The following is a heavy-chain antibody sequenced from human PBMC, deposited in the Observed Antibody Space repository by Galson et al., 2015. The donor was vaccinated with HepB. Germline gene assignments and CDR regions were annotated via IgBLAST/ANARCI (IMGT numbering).Heavy chain of an antibody. CDR3: ARGRSKWELLRDYFDY. Sequence: SCKASKYTFSDYYIHWVRQAPGQGLEWMGWIFPNSGGTTYTQVFQGRVTLTSDTSINTAYMYLSSLTSDDTAVYYCARGRSKWELLRDYFDYWGQRTLVTVSS. J-gene: IGHJ4*02. V-gene: IGHV1-2*02. D-gene: IGHD1-26*01. CDR1: KYTFSDYY. CDR2: IFPNSGGT.